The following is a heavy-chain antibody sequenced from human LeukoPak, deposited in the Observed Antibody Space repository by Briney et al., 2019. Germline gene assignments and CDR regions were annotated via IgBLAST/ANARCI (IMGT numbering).Heavy chain of an antibody. V-gene: IGHV3-48*03. Sequence: PGGSLRLSCAASGFTFSSYEMNWVRQAPGKGLEWVSYISGSGSTTYYAASVKGRFTISRDNAKNSLYLQMNSLRVEDTAVYYCASQKGRIAVAVDYWGQGTLVTVSS. J-gene: IGHJ4*02. CDR3: ASQKGRIAVAVDY. D-gene: IGHD6-19*01. CDR2: ISGSGSTT. CDR1: GFTFSSYE.